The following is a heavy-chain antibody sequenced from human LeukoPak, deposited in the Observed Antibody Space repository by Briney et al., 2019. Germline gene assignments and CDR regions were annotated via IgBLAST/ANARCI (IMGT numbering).Heavy chain of an antibody. Sequence: GGSLRLSCAASGFTFGSFWMHWVRQAPGKGLVWVSRTNSDGSDTGYADSVKGRFTISRDNAKSTVYLQMNSLRAEDTAVYYCARGHDYGNYWGQGTLVTVSS. CDR1: GFTFGSFW. D-gene: IGHD4-17*01. CDR3: ARGHDYGNY. J-gene: IGHJ4*02. CDR2: TNSDGSDT. V-gene: IGHV3-74*01.